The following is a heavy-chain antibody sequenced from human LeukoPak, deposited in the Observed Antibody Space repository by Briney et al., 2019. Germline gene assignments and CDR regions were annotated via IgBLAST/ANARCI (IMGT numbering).Heavy chain of an antibody. CDR2: ISYVGSNK. V-gene: IGHV3-30*04. J-gene: IGHJ6*02. CDR3: ARDRSSVPVYYYGMDV. Sequence: PGGSLRLSCAASGFTFSNYAMHWVRQAPGKGLEWVAIISYVGSNKYYADSVKGRFTISRDNSKNTLYLQMSSLRAEDTAVYYCARDRSSVPVYYYGMDVWGQGTTVTVSS. D-gene: IGHD2-8*01. CDR1: GFTFSNYA.